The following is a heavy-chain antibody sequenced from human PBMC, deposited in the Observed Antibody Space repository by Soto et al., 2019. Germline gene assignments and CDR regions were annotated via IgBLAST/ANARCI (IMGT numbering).Heavy chain of an antibody. D-gene: IGHD3-10*01. CDR1: GGTFSSYA. Sequence: QVQLVQSGAEVKKPGSSVKVSCKASGGTFSSYAISWVRQAPGQGLEWMGGIIPIFGTANYAQKFQGRVTITADESTSIAYMELSSLRSEDTAVYYCARPSRYYYGSGCEYFQHWGQGTLVTVSS. CDR3: ARPSRYYYGSGCEYFQH. V-gene: IGHV1-69*01. CDR2: IIPIFGTA. J-gene: IGHJ1*01.